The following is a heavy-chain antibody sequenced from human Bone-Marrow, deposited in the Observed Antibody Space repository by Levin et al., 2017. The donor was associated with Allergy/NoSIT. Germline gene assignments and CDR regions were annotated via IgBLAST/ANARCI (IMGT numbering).Heavy chain of an antibody. CDR2: ISSGSSTI. CDR3: AKDDYIGF. CDR1: GFTFNIYS. Sequence: SCAASGFTFNIYSMHWVRQAPGKGLEWVSYISSGSSTIYYADSVKGRFTISRDNDKDSLYLQMNSLRVEDTAVYYCAKDDYIGFWGQGTKVTVSS. V-gene: IGHV3-48*01. D-gene: IGHD4-11*01. J-gene: IGHJ3*01.